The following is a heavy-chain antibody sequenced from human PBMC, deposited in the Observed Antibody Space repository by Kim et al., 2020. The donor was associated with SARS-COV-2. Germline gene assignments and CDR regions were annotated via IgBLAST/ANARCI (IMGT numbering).Heavy chain of an antibody. V-gene: IGHV3-21*01. D-gene: IGHD2-15*01. J-gene: IGHJ4*01. CDR3: ARARWTPTYYFDH. CDR1: GFTFSSNN. Sequence: GGSLRLSCAASGFTFSSNNLNWVRQSPGKGLEWVSSISSTSDYIYYADSVKGRFTISRDNAKNSLYLQMNSLRAEDSAVYYCARARWTPTYYFDHWGQGTLVTVSS. CDR2: ISSTSDYI.